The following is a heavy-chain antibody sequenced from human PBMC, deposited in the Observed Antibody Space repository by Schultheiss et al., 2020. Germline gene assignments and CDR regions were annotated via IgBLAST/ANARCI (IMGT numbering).Heavy chain of an antibody. CDR3: TRAFHSICSGDSCFWTAFDY. V-gene: IGHV3-49*04. CDR2: IRSKAYGGTT. J-gene: IGHJ4*02. CDR1: GFTFSSYW. Sequence: GGSLRLSCSASGFTFSSYWMHWVRQAPGKGLEWVGFIRSKAYGGTTEYAASVKCRFTISRDDSKSIAYLQMNSLKTEDTAVYYCTRAFHSICSGDSCFWTAFDYWGQGTLVTVSS. D-gene: IGHD2-15*01.